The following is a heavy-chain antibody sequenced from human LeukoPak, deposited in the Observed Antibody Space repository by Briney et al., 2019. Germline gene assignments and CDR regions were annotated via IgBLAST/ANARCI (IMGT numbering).Heavy chain of an antibody. Sequence: SETLSLTCTVSGDSISSGGYYWSWIRQHPGKGLEWIGYIYYSGSTYYNPSLKSRVTISVDTSKNQFSLKLSSVTAADTAVYYCASRYGSGWHDPRTYAFDIWGQGTMVTVSS. CDR1: GDSISSGGYY. V-gene: IGHV4-31*03. CDR3: ASRYGSGWHDPRTYAFDI. CDR2: IYYSGST. D-gene: IGHD6-19*01. J-gene: IGHJ3*02.